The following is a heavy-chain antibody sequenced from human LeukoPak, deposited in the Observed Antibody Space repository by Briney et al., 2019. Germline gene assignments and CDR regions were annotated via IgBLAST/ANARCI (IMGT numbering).Heavy chain of an antibody. CDR1: GYTFTTYA. J-gene: IGHJ4*02. CDR2: INAGNGNT. CDR3: ARDPIGSRWPYYFDY. V-gene: IGHV1-3*01. Sequence: ASGKVSCKASGYTFTTYALHWVRQAPGQRREWMGWINAGNGNTKYSQKFQARVTVTRDTSASTAYMELSSLRSEDTAVYYCARDPIGSRWPYYFDYWGQGTLVTVSS. D-gene: IGHD6-13*01.